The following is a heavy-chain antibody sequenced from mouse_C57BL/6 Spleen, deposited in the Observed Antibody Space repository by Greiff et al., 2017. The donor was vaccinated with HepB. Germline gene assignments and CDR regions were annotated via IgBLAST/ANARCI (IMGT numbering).Heavy chain of an antibody. CDR3: ARYYYGSSYYYFDY. CDR2: INYDGSST. D-gene: IGHD1-1*01. Sequence: EVKLEESEGGLVQPGSSMKLSCTASGFTFSDYYMAWVRQVPEKGLEWVANINYDGSSTYYLDSLKSRFIISRDNAKNILYLQMSSLKSEDTATYYCARYYYGSSYYYFDYWGQGTTLTVSS. J-gene: IGHJ2*01. V-gene: IGHV5-16*01. CDR1: GFTFSDYY.